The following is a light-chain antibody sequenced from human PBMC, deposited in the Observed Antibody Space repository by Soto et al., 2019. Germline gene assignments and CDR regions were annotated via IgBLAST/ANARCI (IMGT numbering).Light chain of an antibody. V-gene: IGKV1-5*01. J-gene: IGKJ1*01. Sequence: DIQMTQSPSTMSASLGDRVTITCRASQTVNAWLAWYQHKPGKAHKPLIYDASILESGVPSRFIGSGSGTEFILTIISLQPDDVGTYYCRKYNTHSCTFGQGTKLEIK. CDR3: RKYNTHSCT. CDR2: DAS. CDR1: QTVNAW.